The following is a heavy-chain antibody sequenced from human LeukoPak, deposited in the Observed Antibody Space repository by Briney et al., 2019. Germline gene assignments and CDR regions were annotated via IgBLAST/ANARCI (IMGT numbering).Heavy chain of an antibody. V-gene: IGHV3-21*01. CDR2: ISGSSSYI. D-gene: IGHD4/OR15-4a*01. CDR3: AREDDYGPGYFDL. CDR1: GFTFSSYS. J-gene: IGHJ2*01. Sequence: RGSLRVSCAASGFTFSSYSMNWVRQAPGKGLEWVSSISGSSSYIYYADSVKGRFTISRDNAKNSLYLQMNSLRAEDTAVYYCAREDDYGPGYFDLWGRGTLGPVSS.